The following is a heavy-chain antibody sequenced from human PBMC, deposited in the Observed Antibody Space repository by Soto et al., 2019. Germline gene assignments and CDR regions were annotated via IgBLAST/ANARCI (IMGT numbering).Heavy chain of an antibody. D-gene: IGHD1-26*01. J-gene: IGHJ4*02. V-gene: IGHV3-7*01. CDR2: INQDGSQK. Sequence: GGSLRLSCAASGFIFSGYWMSWVRQAPGKGLDWVANINQDGSQKYYVDSVRGRFTISRDNAENTLYLQMNSLRAEDTAAYYCARDSGTYYFDYWGPGTLVTVSS. CDR1: GFIFSGYW. CDR3: ARDSGTYYFDY.